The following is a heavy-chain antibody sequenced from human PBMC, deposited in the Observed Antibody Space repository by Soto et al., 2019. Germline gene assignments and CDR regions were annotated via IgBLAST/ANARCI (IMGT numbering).Heavy chain of an antibody. Sequence: SETLSLTCAVSGGSFTSNNWWTWVRQPPGQGLEWIGEIYRTGSTNYNPALKSRVTISLDKSENQFSLKVASLTAADTAVYYCASRDPGTSVDYWGQGTLVTVSS. V-gene: IGHV4-4*02. D-gene: IGHD1-7*01. J-gene: IGHJ4*02. CDR3: ASRDPGTSVDY. CDR1: GGSFTSNNW. CDR2: IYRTGST.